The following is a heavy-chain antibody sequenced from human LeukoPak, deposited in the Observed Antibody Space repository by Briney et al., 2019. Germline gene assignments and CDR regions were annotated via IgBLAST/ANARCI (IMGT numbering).Heavy chain of an antibody. Sequence: GGSLRLSCAASGFTLATYGMHWVRQAPGKGLEWVARISFDGRDKYYADSVKGRFTIAKDNFKNTVYLQMTSLRSDDTAVYYCAKDFRPQSSKWYTWSDSWGQGTLVTVSS. CDR2: ISFDGRDK. CDR1: GFTLATYG. J-gene: IGHJ4*02. V-gene: IGHV3-30*18. CDR3: AKDFRPQSSKWYTWSDS. D-gene: IGHD6-13*01.